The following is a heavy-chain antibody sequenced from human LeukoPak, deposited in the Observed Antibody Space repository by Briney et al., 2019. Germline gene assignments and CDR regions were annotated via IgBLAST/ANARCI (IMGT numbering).Heavy chain of an antibody. CDR1: GDSSSSSIYY. Sequence: SETLSLTCAVSGDSSSSSIYYWGWIRQPPGKGLEWIGSIDYSGSTYYNPSLKSRATISIDTSKSQFSLKLSSVTAADTAVYYCAREYTLYRSGWFLDYWGQGTVVTVSS. V-gene: IGHV4-39*07. J-gene: IGHJ4*02. CDR2: IDYSGST. D-gene: IGHD6-19*01. CDR3: AREYTLYRSGWFLDY.